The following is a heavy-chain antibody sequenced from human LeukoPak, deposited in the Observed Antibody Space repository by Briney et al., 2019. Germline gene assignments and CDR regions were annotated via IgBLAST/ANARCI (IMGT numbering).Heavy chain of an antibody. V-gene: IGHV1-2*02. Sequence: ASVKGSCRASGYTFTGYYMHWVRQAPGQGLEWMGWINPNSGGTNYAQKFQGRVTMTRDTSISTAYMELSRLRSDDTAVYYCARRYCSSTSCYADYWGQGTLVTVSS. CDR3: ARRYCSSTSCYADY. D-gene: IGHD2-2*01. J-gene: IGHJ4*02. CDR1: GYTFTGYY. CDR2: INPNSGGT.